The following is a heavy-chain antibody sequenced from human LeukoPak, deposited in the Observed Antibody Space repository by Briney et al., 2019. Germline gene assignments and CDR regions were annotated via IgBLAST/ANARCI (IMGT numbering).Heavy chain of an antibody. V-gene: IGHV3-23*01. CDR3: ARGYCSSGTCYSVMYY. D-gene: IGHD2-15*01. CDR2: TSGSGGST. CDR1: GLTFSSYA. Sequence: PGGSLRLSCAASGLTFSSYAMGWVRQAPGKGLEWVSTTSGSGGSTYYADSVKGRFTISRDNSKNTLYLQMNSLRAEDTAVYYCARGYCSSGTCYSVMYYWGQGILVTVSS. J-gene: IGHJ4*02.